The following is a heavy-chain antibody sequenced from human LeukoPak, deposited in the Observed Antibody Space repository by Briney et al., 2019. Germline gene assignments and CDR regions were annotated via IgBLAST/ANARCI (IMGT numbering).Heavy chain of an antibody. CDR1: GGSISSYY. J-gene: IGHJ3*02. CDR3: ARDTGYNWNYFDAFDI. V-gene: IGHV4-59*01. D-gene: IGHD1-7*01. Sequence: PSETLSLTCTVSGGSISSYYWSWIRQPPGKGLEWIGYIYYSGSTNYNPSLKSRVTISVDTSKNQFSLKLSSVTAADTAVYYCARDTGYNWNYFDAFDIWGQGTMVTVSS. CDR2: IYYSGST.